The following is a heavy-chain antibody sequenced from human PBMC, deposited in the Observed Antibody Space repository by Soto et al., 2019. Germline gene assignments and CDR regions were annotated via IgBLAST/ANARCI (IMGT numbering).Heavy chain of an antibody. CDR1: GGSISSGGYS. D-gene: IGHD3-3*01. Sequence: SETLSLTCAVSGGSISSGGYSWSWIRQPPGKGLEWIGYIYHSGSTYYNPSLKSRVTISVDRSKNQFSLKLSSVTAADTAVYYCARGSTRKPYDFWSGHNAFDIWGQGTMVTVSS. CDR3: ARGSTRKPYDFWSGHNAFDI. V-gene: IGHV4-30-2*01. CDR2: IYHSGST. J-gene: IGHJ3*02.